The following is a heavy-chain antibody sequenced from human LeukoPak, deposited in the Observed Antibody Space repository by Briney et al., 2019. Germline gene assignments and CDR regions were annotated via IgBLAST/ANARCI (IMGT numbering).Heavy chain of an antibody. CDR3: ARAEYSSGWYRPEEFDY. V-gene: IGHV4-61*01. J-gene: IGHJ4*02. CDR1: GGSISSSSYY. CDR2: IYYSGST. D-gene: IGHD6-19*01. Sequence: PSETLSLTCTVSGGSISSSSYYWSWIRQPPGKGLAWIGYIYYSGSTNYNPSLKSRVTISVDTSKNQFSLKLSSVTAADTAVYYCARAEYSSGWYRPEEFDYWGQGTLVTVSS.